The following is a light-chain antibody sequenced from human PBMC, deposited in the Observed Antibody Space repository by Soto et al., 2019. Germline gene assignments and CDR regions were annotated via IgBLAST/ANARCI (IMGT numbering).Light chain of an antibody. CDR3: QQSYSTLIT. V-gene: IGKV1-39*01. CDR1: QSISSW. J-gene: IGKJ5*01. Sequence: DIQMTQSPSTLSASVGDRVTITCRASQSISSWLAWYQQPPGKAPKLLIYAASSLQSGVPSRFSGSGSGTDFTLTISSLQPEDFATYYCQQSYSTLITFGQGTRLEIK. CDR2: AAS.